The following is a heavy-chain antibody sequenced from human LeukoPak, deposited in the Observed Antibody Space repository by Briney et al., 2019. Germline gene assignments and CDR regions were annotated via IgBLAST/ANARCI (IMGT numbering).Heavy chain of an antibody. CDR2: ISYDGSNK. V-gene: IGHV3-30*14. J-gene: IGHJ5*02. D-gene: IGHD3-10*01. CDR3: ARAMVRRVIGHNWFDP. CDR1: GFTFSSYA. Sequence: PGRSLRLSCAASGFTFSSYAMHWVRQAPGKGLEWVAVISYDGSNKYYADSVKGRFTISRENTKNSLYLQMNSLRAGDTALYYCARAMVRRVIGHNWFDPWGQGTLVTVSS.